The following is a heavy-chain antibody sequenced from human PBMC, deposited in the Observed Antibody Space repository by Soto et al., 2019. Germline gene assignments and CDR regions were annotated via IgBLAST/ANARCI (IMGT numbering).Heavy chain of an antibody. V-gene: IGHV3-30-3*01. CDR3: ARDRRPLSGSYWLFDY. CDR1: GFTFSSYA. Sequence: QVQLVESGGGVVQPGRSLRLSCAASGFTFSSYAMHWVRQAPGKGLEWVAVITYDGSNKYYADSVKGRFTISRDNSKNTLYLQMNSLRAEDTAVYYCARDRRPLSGSYWLFDYWGQGTLVTVSS. CDR2: ITYDGSNK. D-gene: IGHD1-26*01. J-gene: IGHJ4*02.